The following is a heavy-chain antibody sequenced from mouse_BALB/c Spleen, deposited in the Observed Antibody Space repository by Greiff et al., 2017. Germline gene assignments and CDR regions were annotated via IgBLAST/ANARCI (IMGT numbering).Heavy chain of an antibody. CDR3: TTATLED. CDR2: INPSNGGT. V-gene: IGHV1S81*02. Sequence: QVQLKESGAELVKPGASVKLSCKASGYTFTSYYMYWVKQRPGQGLEWIGEINPSNGGTNFNEKFKSKATLTVDKSSSTAYMQLSSLTSEDSAVYYCTTATLEDWGQGTTLTVSS. J-gene: IGHJ2*01. CDR1: GYTFTSYY. D-gene: IGHD1-2*01.